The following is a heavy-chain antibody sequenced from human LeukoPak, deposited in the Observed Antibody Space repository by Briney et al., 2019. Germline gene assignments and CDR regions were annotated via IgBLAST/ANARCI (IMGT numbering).Heavy chain of an antibody. CDR2: ILPNSGDT. D-gene: IGHD2-2*01. V-gene: IGHV1-2*02. CDR1: VYTFPPYY. J-gene: IGHJ4*02. Sequence: GASVKVSCKASVYTFPPYYLHCLGQAPGEGLEWVGWILPNSGDTFYAQRFRGRVTMTSDTSTNTAYMDLYKLTSDDTAVYFCARPPHELVSAAPFDYWGQGTLVTVSS. CDR3: ARPPHELVSAAPFDY.